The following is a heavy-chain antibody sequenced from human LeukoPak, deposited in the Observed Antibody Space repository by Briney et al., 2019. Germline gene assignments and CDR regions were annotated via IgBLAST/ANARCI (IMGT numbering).Heavy chain of an antibody. D-gene: IGHD4-23*01. CDR3: ARQTTVATDC. J-gene: IGHJ4*02. CDR1: GFTFSSYG. Sequence: TGRSLRLSCAASGFTFSSYGMHWVRQAPGKGLEWVALIWFDGSNKYYADSVKGRFTISRDNSNNTLYLQMNSLRVEDTAVYYCARQTTVATDCWGQGTLVTVSS. V-gene: IGHV3-33*01. CDR2: IWFDGSNK.